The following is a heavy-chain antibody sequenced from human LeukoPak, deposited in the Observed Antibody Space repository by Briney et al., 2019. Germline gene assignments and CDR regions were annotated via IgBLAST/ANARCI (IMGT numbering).Heavy chain of an antibody. CDR1: GYTFTGYY. D-gene: IGHD4-17*01. V-gene: IGHV1-18*04. J-gene: IGHJ4*02. Sequence: ASVKVSCKASGYTFTGYYMHWVRQAPGQGLEWLGWISAGNDVTNYAQKFQGRLTMTTDTSTSTAYMELRSLTSDDTAVYFCAREDDRSFGAYDCWGQGTLVTVS. CDR2: ISAGNDVT. CDR3: AREDDRSFGAYDC.